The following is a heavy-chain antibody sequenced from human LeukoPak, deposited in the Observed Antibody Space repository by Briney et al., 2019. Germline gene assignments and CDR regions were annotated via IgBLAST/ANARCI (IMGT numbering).Heavy chain of an antibody. J-gene: IGHJ6*03. CDR2: IYYSGIT. CDR3: ASPTYYYYYMDV. V-gene: IGHV4-39*01. Sequence: SETLSLTCTVSGGSISSSSYYRGWVRQPPGRGLEWIGSIYYSGITYYNPPLKRRVTISVDTSKNQFSLKLSSVTAADTAVYYCASPTYYYYYMDVWGKGTTVTVSS. CDR1: GGSISSSSYY.